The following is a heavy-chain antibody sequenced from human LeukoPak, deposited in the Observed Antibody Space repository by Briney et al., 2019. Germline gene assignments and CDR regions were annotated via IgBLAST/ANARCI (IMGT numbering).Heavy chain of an antibody. CDR1: GYTFINYG. CDR3: ARDGSFSWQSSPGWFDP. Sequence: SVKVSCKASGYTFINYGISWVRQAPGQGLEWMGWISAYNVKTNYAQKLQGRVTMTTDTSTSTAYMELRSLRSDDTAVYYCARDGSFSWQSSPGWFDPWGQGTLVTVSS. J-gene: IGHJ5*02. CDR2: ISAYNVKT. D-gene: IGHD2-15*01. V-gene: IGHV1-18*01.